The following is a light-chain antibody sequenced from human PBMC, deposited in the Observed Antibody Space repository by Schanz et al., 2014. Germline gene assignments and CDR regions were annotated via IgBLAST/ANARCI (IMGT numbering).Light chain of an antibody. V-gene: IGLV2-11*01. CDR2: DVS. CDR1: SSDVGGYNY. CDR3: CSYAGLSSWV. J-gene: IGLJ3*02. Sequence: QSALTQPRSVSGSPGQSVTISCTGTSSDVGGYNYVSWYQQHPGKAPKLMIYDVSKRPSGVPDRFSGSKSGNTASLTVSGLQAEDEADYYCCSYAGLSSWVFGGGTKLTVL.